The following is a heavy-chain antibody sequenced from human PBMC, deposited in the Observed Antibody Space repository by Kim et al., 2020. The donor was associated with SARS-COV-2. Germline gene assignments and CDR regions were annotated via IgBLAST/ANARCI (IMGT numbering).Heavy chain of an antibody. V-gene: IGHV4-59*01. D-gene: IGHD6-13*01. Sequence: NPPLHIRVHISVDTSTTQFSLKLSSVTAADTAVYYCAREYSSGWYAWFDPWGQGTLVTVSS. CDR3: AREYSSGWYAWFDP. J-gene: IGHJ5*02.